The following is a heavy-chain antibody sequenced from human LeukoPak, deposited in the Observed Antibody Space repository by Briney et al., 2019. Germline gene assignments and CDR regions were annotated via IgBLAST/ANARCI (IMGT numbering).Heavy chain of an antibody. CDR1: GFTFRTSA. CDR3: STGYPTPRGINSDS. Sequence: PGGSLRLSCAASGFTFRTSAMSWVRQAPAKGLQWVSSINGGDYSTYYADSVKGRFTISRDSSKNILYLQMNSLISHDTAMYYCSTGYPTPRGINSDSWGQGTLVTVSS. J-gene: IGHJ4*02. CDR2: INGGDYST. V-gene: IGHV3-23*01. D-gene: IGHD3-10*01.